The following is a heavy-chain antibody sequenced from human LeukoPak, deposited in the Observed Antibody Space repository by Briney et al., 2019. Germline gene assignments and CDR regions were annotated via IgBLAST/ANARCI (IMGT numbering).Heavy chain of an antibody. J-gene: IGHJ4*02. CDR1: GGTFSSYT. D-gene: IGHD3-22*01. CDR3: AREFYYYDSSGQIDY. Sequence: SVKVSCKASGGTFSSYTISWVRQAPGQGLEWMGRIIPILGIANYAQKFQGRVTITADKSTSTAYMELSSLRSEDTAVYYCAREFYYYDSSGQIDYWGQGTLATVSS. V-gene: IGHV1-69*04. CDR2: IIPILGIA.